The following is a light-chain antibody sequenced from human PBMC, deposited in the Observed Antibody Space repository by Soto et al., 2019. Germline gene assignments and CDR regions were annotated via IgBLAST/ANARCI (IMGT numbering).Light chain of an antibody. CDR1: SRNIGNNY. CDR2: DNV. V-gene: IGLV1-51*01. Sequence: QSVLTQPPSVSAAPGQRVTISCSGSSRNIGNNYVSWYQQLPGTAPKLLIYDNVKRPSGIPDRFSGSKSGTSATLDISGLQTVDEADYFCGTLENSLTVVVFGGGTQLTVL. CDR3: GTLENSLTVVV. J-gene: IGLJ7*01.